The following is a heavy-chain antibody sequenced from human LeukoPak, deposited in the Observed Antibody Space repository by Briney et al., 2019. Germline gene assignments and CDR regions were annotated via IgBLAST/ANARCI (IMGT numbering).Heavy chain of an antibody. Sequence: SVKVSCKASGGTFSSYAISWVRQAPGQGLEWMGRIIPIFGTANYAQKFQGRVTITTDESTSTAYMELSSLRSEDTAVYYCAREMATLGYFDYRGQGTLVTVSS. D-gene: IGHD5-24*01. CDR2: IIPIFGTA. V-gene: IGHV1-69*05. CDR1: GGTFSSYA. CDR3: AREMATLGYFDY. J-gene: IGHJ4*02.